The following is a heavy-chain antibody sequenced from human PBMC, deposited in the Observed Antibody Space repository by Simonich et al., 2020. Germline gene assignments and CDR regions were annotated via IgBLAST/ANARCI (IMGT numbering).Heavy chain of an antibody. CDR1: GFTFSSYA. V-gene: IGHV3-23*01. CDR3: AKDLGERITMIVVVIDAFDI. CDR2: ISGSGGRT. Sequence: GGGLVQPGGSLRLSCAASGFTFSSYAMSWVRQAPGKGLEGVSDISGSGGRTYYADSVKGRFTISRDNSKNTLYLQMNSLRAEDTAVYYCAKDLGERITMIVVVIDAFDIWGQGTMVTVSS. D-gene: IGHD3-22*01. J-gene: IGHJ3*02.